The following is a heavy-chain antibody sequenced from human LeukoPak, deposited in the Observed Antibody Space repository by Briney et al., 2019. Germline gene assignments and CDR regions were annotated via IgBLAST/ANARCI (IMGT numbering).Heavy chain of an antibody. D-gene: IGHD6-13*01. V-gene: IGHV1-69*13. J-gene: IGHJ4*02. CDR2: IIPIFGTA. CDR1: GGTFSSYA. Sequence: SVKVSCKASGGTFSSYAISWVRQAPGQGLEWMGGIIPIFGTANYAQKFQGRVTITADESTSTVYMELSSLRSEDTAVYYCARETGYSSSYNDYWGQGTLVTVSS. CDR3: ARETGYSSSYNDY.